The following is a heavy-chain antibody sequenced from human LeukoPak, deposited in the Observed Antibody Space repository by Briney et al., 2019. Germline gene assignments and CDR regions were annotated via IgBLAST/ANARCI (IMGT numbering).Heavy chain of an antibody. V-gene: IGHV3-23*01. J-gene: IGHJ4*02. Sequence: GSLRLSCAASGFTFSSYAMSWVRQAPGKGLEWVSAISCSGGSTYYADSVKGRFTISRDNSKNTLYLQMNSLRAEDTAVYYCAKPPGHCSSTSCPTDYWGQGTLVTVSS. CDR1: GFTFSSYA. D-gene: IGHD2-2*01. CDR3: AKPPGHCSSTSCPTDY. CDR2: ISCSGGST.